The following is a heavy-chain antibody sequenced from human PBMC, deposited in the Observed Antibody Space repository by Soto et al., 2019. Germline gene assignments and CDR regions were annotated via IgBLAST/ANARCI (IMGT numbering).Heavy chain of an antibody. V-gene: IGHV4-59*08. CDR1: GGSISSYY. CDR3: ARRYGYSFDY. Sequence: QVQLQESGPGLVKPSETLSLTCTVSGGSISSYYWSWIRQPPGKGLEWIGYIYYSGSTNYNPSLTSRVTISVDTSKNQLSLKLSSVTAADTAVYCCARRYGYSFDYWGQGTLVTVSS. J-gene: IGHJ4*02. CDR2: IYYSGST. D-gene: IGHD5-18*01.